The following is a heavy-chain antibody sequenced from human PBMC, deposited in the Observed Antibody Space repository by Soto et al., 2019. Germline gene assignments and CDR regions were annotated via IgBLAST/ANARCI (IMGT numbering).Heavy chain of an antibody. CDR3: ARSQIYCSGGSCYPTYYYYMDV. J-gene: IGHJ6*03. Sequence: QLQLQESGPGLVKPSETLSLTCTVSGGSISSSSYYWGWIRQPPGKGLEWIGSIYYSGRTYYNPSLKSRVTISVDPSKNQFSLTLSSVTAADTAVYYCARSQIYCSGGSCYPTYYYYMDVWGKGTTVTVSS. V-gene: IGHV4-39*01. CDR2: IYYSGRT. CDR1: GGSISSSSYY. D-gene: IGHD2-15*01.